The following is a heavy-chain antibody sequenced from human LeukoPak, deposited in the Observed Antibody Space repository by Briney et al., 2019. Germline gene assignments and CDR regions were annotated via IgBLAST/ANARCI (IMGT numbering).Heavy chain of an antibody. J-gene: IGHJ4*02. D-gene: IGHD4-17*01. Sequence: GGSLRLSCEASGFTFTTYSMTWVRQAPGKGLEWVSIISRGSSAIFSAGALKGRFTISRDDAKNLLYLDMNSLRAEDTAVYYCARGHTAVTRHFDFWGQGTLVTVSS. CDR3: ARGHTAVTRHFDF. CDR1: GFTFTTYS. CDR2: ISRGSSAI. V-gene: IGHV3-21*01.